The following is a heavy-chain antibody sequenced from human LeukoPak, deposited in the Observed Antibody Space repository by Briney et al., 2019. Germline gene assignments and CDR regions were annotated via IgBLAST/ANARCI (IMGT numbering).Heavy chain of an antibody. CDR3: AESSVFRRSTDYYVSWLDP. CDR2: IYPGDSDT. D-gene: IGHD3-10*02. CDR1: GDSFTTYW. J-gene: IGHJ5*02. Sequence: GESLKISCKGYGDSFTTYWIGWVRQMPGKGLEWMGIIYPGDSDTRYSPSFQGQVTISVDKSISTAYLQWSSLKASDTAMYYCAESSVFRRSTDYYVSWLDPWGQGTLVTVSS. V-gene: IGHV5-51*01.